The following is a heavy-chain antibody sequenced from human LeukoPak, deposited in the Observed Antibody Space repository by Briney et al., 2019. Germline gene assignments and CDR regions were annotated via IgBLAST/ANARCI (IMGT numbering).Heavy chain of an antibody. CDR2: IYTSGST. V-gene: IGHV4-4*07. CDR3: AREPAPLAGPPIRVGGQPRIFDP. Sequence: PSETLSLTCTVSGGSISSYYWSWIRQPAGKGLEWIGRIYTSGSTNYNPSLKSRVTMSVDTSRNQFSLKLSSVTAADTAVYYCAREPAPLAGPPIRVGGQPRIFDPWGQGTLVTVSS. D-gene: IGHD3-16*01. CDR1: GGSISSYY. J-gene: IGHJ5*02.